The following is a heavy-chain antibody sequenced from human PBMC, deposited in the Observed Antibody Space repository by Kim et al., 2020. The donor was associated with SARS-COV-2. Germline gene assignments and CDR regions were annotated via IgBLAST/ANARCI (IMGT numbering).Heavy chain of an antibody. J-gene: IGHJ4*02. CDR3: ARDHEYGVLAARRPFDY. Sequence: SETLSLTCAVYGGSFSGYYWSWIRQPPGKGLEWIGEINHSGSTNYNPSLKSRVTISVDTSKNQFSLKLSSATAADTAVYYCARDHEYGVLAARRPFDYWGQGTLVTVSS. V-gene: IGHV4-34*01. D-gene: IGHD6-6*01. CDR1: GGSFSGYY. CDR2: INHSGST.